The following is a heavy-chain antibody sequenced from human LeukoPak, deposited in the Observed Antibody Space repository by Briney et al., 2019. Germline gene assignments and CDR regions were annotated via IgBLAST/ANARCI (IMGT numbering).Heavy chain of an antibody. CDR1: GGSISGYY. CDR3: ARGFLYGDLPDS. Sequence: PSETLSLTCTVSGGSISGYYWSWIRQPPGKGLEWLGYIFYSGSTNYNPSLKSRVTISVDTSKNQFSLRLASVTAADTAVYYCARGFLYGDLPDSWGQGTLVIVSS. CDR2: IFYSGST. D-gene: IGHD4-17*01. V-gene: IGHV4-59*01. J-gene: IGHJ4*02.